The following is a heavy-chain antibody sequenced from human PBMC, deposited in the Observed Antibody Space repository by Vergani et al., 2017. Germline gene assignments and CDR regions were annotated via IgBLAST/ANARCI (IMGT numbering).Heavy chain of an antibody. J-gene: IGHJ4*02. V-gene: IGHV1-2*02. D-gene: IGHD3-10*01. CDR3: AKGTRITMVRGVIDPAPHY. Sequence: QVQLVQSGAEVKKPGASVKVSCKASGYTFTGYYMHWVRQAPGQGLEWMGWINPNSGGTNYAQKFQGRVTMTRDTSISTAYMELNSLRAEDTAVYYCAKGTRITMVRGVIDPAPHYWGQGTLVTVSS. CDR1: GYTFTGYY. CDR2: INPNSGGT.